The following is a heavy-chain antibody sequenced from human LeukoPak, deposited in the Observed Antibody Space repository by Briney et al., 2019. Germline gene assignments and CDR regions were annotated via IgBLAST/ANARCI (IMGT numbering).Heavy chain of an antibody. Sequence: SQTLSLTCTVSGGSINSGSYYWNWIRQSAGKGLEWIGHIHTTGSTNCNPSLKSRVTTSLDTSKNQFSLKLNSVTAADTAVYYCASTITVTTDYWGQGTLVTVSS. J-gene: IGHJ4*02. V-gene: IGHV4-61*09. CDR1: GGSINSGSYY. CDR3: ASTITVTTDY. CDR2: IHTTGST. D-gene: IGHD4-17*01.